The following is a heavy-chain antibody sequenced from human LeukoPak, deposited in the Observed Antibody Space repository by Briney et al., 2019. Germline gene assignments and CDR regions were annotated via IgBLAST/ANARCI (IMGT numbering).Heavy chain of an antibody. D-gene: IGHD3-3*01. CDR2: ISWNSGFI. J-gene: IGHJ6*03. V-gene: IGHV3-9*01. CDR3: ARDAAYYDFWSGYYDYYYYMDV. CDR1: GFTLDDYA. Sequence: GGSLRLSCAASGFTLDDYAMHWVRQAPGKGLEWVSGISWNSGFIGYADSVKGRFTISRDNAKNSLYLQMNSLRAEDTAVYYCARDAAYYDFWSGYYDYYYYMDVWGKGTTVTVSS.